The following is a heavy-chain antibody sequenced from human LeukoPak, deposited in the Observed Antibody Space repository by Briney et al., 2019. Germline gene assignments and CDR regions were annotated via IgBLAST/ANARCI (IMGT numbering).Heavy chain of an antibody. V-gene: IGHV3-21*01. CDR2: ISSSSSYI. Sequence: PGGSLRLSCAASGFTFSSYSMNWVRQAPGKGLEWVSSISSSSSYIYYADSVKGRFTISRDNAKNSLYLQMNSLRAEDTAVYYCARDGRSSWIQNYYYMDVWGKGTTVTVSS. J-gene: IGHJ6*03. CDR1: GFTFSSYS. D-gene: IGHD5-18*01. CDR3: ARDGRSSWIQNYYYMDV.